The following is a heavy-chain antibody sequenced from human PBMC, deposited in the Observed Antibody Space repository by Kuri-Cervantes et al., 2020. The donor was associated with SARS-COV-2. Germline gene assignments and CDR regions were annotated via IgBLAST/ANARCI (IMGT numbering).Heavy chain of an antibody. Sequence: GGSLRLSFAAFGFTVSSTSMTWVRQAPGKGLESVSIIFSSGATFYADSVKDRFTVSTDRSKNTLYLQMNSLRIEDTAVYYCARESTSEPLHHFHGLDVWGQGSTVTVSS. CDR2: IFSSGAT. CDR3: ARESTSEPLHHFHGLDV. D-gene: IGHD1-14*01. CDR1: GFTVSSTS. V-gene: IGHV3-66*01. J-gene: IGHJ6*02.